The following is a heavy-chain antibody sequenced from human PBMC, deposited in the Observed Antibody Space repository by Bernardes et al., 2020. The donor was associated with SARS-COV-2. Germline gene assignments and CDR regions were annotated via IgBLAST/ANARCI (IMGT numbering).Heavy chain of an antibody. V-gene: IGHV4-31*03. Sequence: SETLSLTCTVSGGSISSGGYYWSWIRQHPGKGLEWIGYIYYSGSTYYNPSLKSRVTISVDTSKNQFSLKLSSVTAADTAVYYCARESRDDSSAYYYAGRRSSYYFDYWGQGTLVTVSS. J-gene: IGHJ4*02. CDR2: IYYSGST. D-gene: IGHD3-22*01. CDR1: GGSISSGGYY. CDR3: ARESRDDSSAYYYAGRRSSYYFDY.